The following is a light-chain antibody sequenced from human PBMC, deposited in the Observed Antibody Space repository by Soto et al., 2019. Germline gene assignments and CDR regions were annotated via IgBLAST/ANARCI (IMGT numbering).Light chain of an antibody. V-gene: IGKV3-20*01. CDR2: GAT. CDR1: QSVSTNY. CDR3: QHYNTWPWT. J-gene: IGKJ1*01. Sequence: EIVLTQSPGTLSLSPGERATLSCRASQSVSTNYLAWYQQKPGQSPRLLIYGATSRATGIPDRFSGSVSGTEFTLTVSSLQSEDFAVYYCQHYNTWPWTFGQGTKVDIK.